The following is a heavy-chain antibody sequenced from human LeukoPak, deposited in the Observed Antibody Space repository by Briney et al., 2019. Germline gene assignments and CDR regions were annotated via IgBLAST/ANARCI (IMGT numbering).Heavy chain of an antibody. J-gene: IGHJ4*02. Sequence: GSLRLSCAASGFTFSSYWMSWVRQPPGKGLEWIGEINHSGSTNYNPSLKSRVTISVDTSKNQFSLKLSSVTAADTAVYYCARGHYYDSSGSDGNSYFDYWGQGTLVTVSS. CDR3: ARGHYYDSSGSDGNSYFDY. CDR2: INHSGST. V-gene: IGHV4-34*01. CDR1: GFTFSSYW. D-gene: IGHD3-22*01.